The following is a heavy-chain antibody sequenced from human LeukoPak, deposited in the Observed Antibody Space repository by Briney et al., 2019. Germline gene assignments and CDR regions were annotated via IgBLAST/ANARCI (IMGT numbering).Heavy chain of an antibody. CDR3: AKDGDSSGYTYYFDY. J-gene: IGHJ4*02. CDR2: IYSGGSR. V-gene: IGHV3-66*01. D-gene: IGHD3-22*01. CDR1: GFAVGSNY. Sequence: GGSLRLSCVASGFAVGSNYMSWVRQAPGKGLEWVSIIYSGGSRYYADSVKGRFTISRDISQNTLFPEMNSLRGEDTAVYYCAKDGDSSGYTYYFDYWGQGTLVTVSS.